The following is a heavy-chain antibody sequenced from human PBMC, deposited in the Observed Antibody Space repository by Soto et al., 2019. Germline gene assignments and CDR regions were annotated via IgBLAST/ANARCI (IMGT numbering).Heavy chain of an antibody. Sequence: SQTLSLTCAISGDSVSSNSAAWNWIRQSPSRGLEWLGRTYYRSKWYNDYAVSVKSRITINPDTSKNQFSLQLNSVTPEDTAVYYCARVRVAVAGTRIDRYHYYGMDVWGQGTTVTVSS. V-gene: IGHV6-1*01. CDR3: ARVRVAVAGTRIDRYHYYGMDV. CDR1: GDSVSSNSAA. CDR2: TYYRSKWYN. J-gene: IGHJ6*02. D-gene: IGHD6-19*01.